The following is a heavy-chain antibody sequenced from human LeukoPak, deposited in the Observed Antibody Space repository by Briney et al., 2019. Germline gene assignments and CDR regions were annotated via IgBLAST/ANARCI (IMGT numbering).Heavy chain of an antibody. Sequence: GGSLRLSCAASGFTFSDYEMGWIRQAPGKGLEWVSYISNSGSDIYYAESVKGRFTISRDNAENSLYLQMTSLRADDTAVYYCAKKVAAAACFDYWGQGTLVTVSS. CDR1: GFTFSDYE. CDR3: AKKVAAAACFDY. D-gene: IGHD6-13*01. CDR2: ISNSGSDI. J-gene: IGHJ4*02. V-gene: IGHV3-11*01.